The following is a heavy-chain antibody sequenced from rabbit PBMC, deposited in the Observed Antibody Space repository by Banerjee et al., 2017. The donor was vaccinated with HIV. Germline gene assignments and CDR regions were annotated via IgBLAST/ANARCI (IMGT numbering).Heavy chain of an antibody. V-gene: IGHV1S45*01. CDR1: GFDFSRNA. CDR2: IDTSRGST. Sequence: QEQLVESGGGLVQPGASLTLTCTASGFDFSRNAMCWVRQAPGKGLEWIACIDTSRGSTYYASWAKGRFTISKTSSTTVTLQMTSLTAADTATYFCAREGANSAGFYLWGPGTLVTVS. J-gene: IGHJ4*01. D-gene: IGHD7-1*01. CDR3: AREGANSAGFYL.